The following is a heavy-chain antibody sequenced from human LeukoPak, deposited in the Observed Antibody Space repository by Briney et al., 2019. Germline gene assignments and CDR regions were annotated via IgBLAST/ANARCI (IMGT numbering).Heavy chain of an antibody. J-gene: IGHJ5*02. CDR3: ARGWEYSSAQP. CDR2: IYYSGST. CDR1: GGSISSYY. Sequence: SETLSLTCTVSGGSISSYYWSWIRQPPGKGLEWIGYIYYSGSTNYSPSLKSRVTISVDTSKNQFSLELSSVTAADTAVYYCARGWEYSSAQPWGQGTLVTVSS. V-gene: IGHV4-59*01. D-gene: IGHD6-19*01.